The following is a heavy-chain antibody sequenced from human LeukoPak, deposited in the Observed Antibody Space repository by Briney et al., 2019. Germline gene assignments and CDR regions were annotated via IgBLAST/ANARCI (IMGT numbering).Heavy chain of an antibody. D-gene: IGHD6-13*01. CDR1: GFSFSSYA. CDR2: ISGSGGST. CDR3: AKATYSSSWNLYFDY. V-gene: IGHV3-23*01. J-gene: IGHJ4*02. Sequence: PGGSLRLSCATSGFSFSSYAMSWVRQAPGKGLEWVSSISGSGGSTYYADSVNGRFTISRDNSKNTLYLQMNSLRAEDTVVYYCAKATYSSSWNLYFDYWGQGTLVTVSS.